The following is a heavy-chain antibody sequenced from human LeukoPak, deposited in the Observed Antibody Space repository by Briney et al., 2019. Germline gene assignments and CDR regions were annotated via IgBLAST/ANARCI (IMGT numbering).Heavy chain of an antibody. J-gene: IGHJ4*02. Sequence: DPSETLSLTCTVSGYSISSGYYWGWIRQPPGKGLEWIGNIYHSGSTYYNPSLKSRVTISLDTSKNQFSLKLSSVTAADTAVYYCARKDPGYTGYSDFDHWGQGALVTVSS. CDR2: IYHSGST. D-gene: IGHD5-12*01. CDR3: ARKDPGYTGYSDFDH. V-gene: IGHV4-38-2*02. CDR1: GYSISSGYY.